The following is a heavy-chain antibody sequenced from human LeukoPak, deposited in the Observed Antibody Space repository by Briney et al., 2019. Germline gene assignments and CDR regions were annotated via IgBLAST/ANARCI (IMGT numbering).Heavy chain of an antibody. CDR3: ARTQTEYSYGHPYCFDY. Sequence: GGSLRLSCAASGFTFDDYGMSWVRQAPGKGLEWVSGINWNGGSTGYADSVKGRFTISRDNAKNSLYLQMNSLRAEDTAVYYCARTQTEYSYGHPYCFDYWGQGTLVTVSS. J-gene: IGHJ4*02. V-gene: IGHV3-20*04. CDR2: INWNGGST. D-gene: IGHD5-18*01. CDR1: GFTFDDYG.